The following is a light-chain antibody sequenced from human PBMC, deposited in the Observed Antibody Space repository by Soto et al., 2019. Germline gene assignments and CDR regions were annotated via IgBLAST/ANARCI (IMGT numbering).Light chain of an antibody. CDR3: AAWDDSLNGVA. V-gene: IGLV1-40*01. J-gene: IGLJ3*02. CDR1: SSNIGAGFD. CDR2: GNN. Sequence: QSVLTQPPSVSGAPGQRVTISCTGSSSNIGAGFDVHWYHQIAGTAPKLLIYGNNQRPSGVPDRFSGSKSGTSASLAISGLQSEDEADYYCAAWDDSLNGVAFGGGTKLTVL.